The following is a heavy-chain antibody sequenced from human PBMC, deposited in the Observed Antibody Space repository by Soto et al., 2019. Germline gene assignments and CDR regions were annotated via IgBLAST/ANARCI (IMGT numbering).Heavy chain of an antibody. CDR1: GGSISSSNYY. CDR3: ARRRLEWELGGGYFDY. V-gene: IGHV4-39*01. J-gene: IGHJ4*02. CDR2: IYYSGST. Sequence: QLQLQESGPGLVKPSETLSLTCTVSGGSISSSNYYWGWIRQPPGKGLEWIGSIYYSGSTYYNPSLKSRVTISVDTSKNQFSLKLSSVTAAATAVYYCARRRLEWELGGGYFDYWGRGTLVTVSS. D-gene: IGHD7-27*01.